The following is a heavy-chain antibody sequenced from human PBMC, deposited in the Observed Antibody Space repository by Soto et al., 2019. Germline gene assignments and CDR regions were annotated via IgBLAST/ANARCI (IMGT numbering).Heavy chain of an antibody. CDR2: INSDGSST. CDR3: ARGPGFKGRQDNYMDV. Sequence: PGGSQSLSYAASGFTFSSYWMHWVRQDQGKGLVWVSRINSDGSSTSYADSVKGRFTISRDNAKNTLYLQMNSLRAEDTAVYYCARGPGFKGRQDNYMDVWGKGTTVTVSS. D-gene: IGHD3-3*01. V-gene: IGHV3-74*01. CDR1: GFTFSSYW. J-gene: IGHJ6*03.